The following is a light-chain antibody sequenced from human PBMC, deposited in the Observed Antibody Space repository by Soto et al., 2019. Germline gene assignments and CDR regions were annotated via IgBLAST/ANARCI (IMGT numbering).Light chain of an antibody. CDR1: RSISSW. CDR2: KAS. J-gene: IGKJ4*01. V-gene: IGKV1-5*03. CDR3: QQYNSNPLT. Sequence: GDRVTITCRASRSISSWLAWYQQKPGKAPKLLIYKASTLKTGVPSRFSGSGSGTEFTLTISSLQPDDFATYYCQQYNSNPLTFGGGTNVEIK.